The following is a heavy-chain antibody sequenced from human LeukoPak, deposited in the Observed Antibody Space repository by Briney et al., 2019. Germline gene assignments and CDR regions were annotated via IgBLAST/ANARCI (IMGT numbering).Heavy chain of an antibody. Sequence: SETLSLTCTVSGGSISSHFWSWIRKPPGKGLEWIGYMFYSRSTNYNPSLKSRVTISVDASKNQFSLKPTSVSAADTAVYYCARDRAPVTMIRGAPGGFDPWGQGTLVTVSS. D-gene: IGHD3-10*01. CDR3: ARDRAPVTMIRGAPGGFDP. CDR2: MFYSRST. CDR1: GGSISSHF. V-gene: IGHV4-59*11. J-gene: IGHJ5*02.